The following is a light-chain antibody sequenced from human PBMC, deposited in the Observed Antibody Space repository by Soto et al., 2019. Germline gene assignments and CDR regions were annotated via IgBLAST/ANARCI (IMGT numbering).Light chain of an antibody. CDR1: QSVSSSD. Sequence: EIVLTQSPGTLSLSPGDRATLSCRASQSVSSSDFAWYQQKAAQAPRLLIYGASFRATGIPDRFSGSGSGRDLTLTISRLEPEDFAVYYCQQYGSSPLYTFGQGTKLEI. V-gene: IGKV3-20*01. CDR3: QQYGSSPLYT. J-gene: IGKJ2*01. CDR2: GAS.